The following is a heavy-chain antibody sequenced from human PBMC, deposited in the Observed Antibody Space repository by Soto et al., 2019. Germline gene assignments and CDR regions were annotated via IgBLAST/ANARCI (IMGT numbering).Heavy chain of an antibody. D-gene: IGHD3-16*01. CDR1: GGSFSGYY. CDR3: ARGQGHIMITFGGLGPGYFQH. CDR2: INHSGST. J-gene: IGHJ1*01. Sequence: PSETLSLTCAVYGGSFSGYYWSWIRQPPGKGLEWIGEINHSGSTNYNPSLKSRVTISVDTSKNQFSLKLSSVTAADTAVYYCARGQGHIMITFGGLGPGYFQHWGQGTLVTVSS. V-gene: IGHV4-34*01.